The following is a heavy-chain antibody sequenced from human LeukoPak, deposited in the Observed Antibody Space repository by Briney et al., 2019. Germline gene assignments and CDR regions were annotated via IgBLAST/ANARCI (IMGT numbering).Heavy chain of an antibody. Sequence: SETLSLTCTVSGGSISSYYWSWIRQPPGKGLEWIGYIYYSGSTNYNPSLKSRVTISVDTSKNQFSLKLSSVTAADTAVYYCAGDDYDFWSGYYRYFQHWGQGTLVTVSS. J-gene: IGHJ1*01. CDR3: AGDDYDFWSGYYRYFQH. CDR2: IYYSGST. V-gene: IGHV4-59*01. CDR1: GGSISSYY. D-gene: IGHD3-3*01.